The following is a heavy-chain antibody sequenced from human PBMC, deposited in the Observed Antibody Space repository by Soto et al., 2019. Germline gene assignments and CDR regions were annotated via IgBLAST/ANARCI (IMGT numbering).Heavy chain of an antibody. J-gene: IGHJ6*02. V-gene: IGHV5-10-1*01. D-gene: IGHD3-22*01. Sequence: PGASLKISCKGSGYSFTSYWISWVRQMPGKGLEWMGRIDSSDSYTNYSPSFQGHVTISADKSISTAYLQWSSLKASDTAMYYCARQKDYYDSSGYYYEYYYGMDVWGQGTTVTVSS. CDR3: ARQKDYYDSSGYYYEYYYGMDV. CDR1: GYSFTSYW. CDR2: IDSSDSYT.